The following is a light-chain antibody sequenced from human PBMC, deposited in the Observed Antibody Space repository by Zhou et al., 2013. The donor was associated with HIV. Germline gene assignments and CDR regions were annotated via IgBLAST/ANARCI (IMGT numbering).Light chain of an antibody. J-gene: IGKJ1*01. V-gene: IGKV3-11*01. CDR3: QQRYNWPRT. CDR2: HAS. CDR1: QSVSIY. Sequence: DIVLTQSPATLSLSPGEGATLSCRASQSVSIYLAWYQQKPGQAPRLLMYHASNRATGVPARFSGSGSGTDFTLVISSLEPEDFAVYYCQQRYNWPRTFGQGTKVEIK.